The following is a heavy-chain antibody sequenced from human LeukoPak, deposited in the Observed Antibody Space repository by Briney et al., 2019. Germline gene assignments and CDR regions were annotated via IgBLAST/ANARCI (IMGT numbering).Heavy chain of an antibody. CDR3: ARDKSGYDPYYYMDV. Sequence: GGSLRLSCAASGFTFSSYGMHWVRQAPGKGLEWVAFIRYDGSNKYYADSVKGRFTISRDNSKNTLYLQMNSLRAEDTAVYYCARDKSGYDPYYYMDVWGKGTTVTVSS. CDR1: GFTFSSYG. J-gene: IGHJ6*03. CDR2: IRYDGSNK. V-gene: IGHV3-30*02. D-gene: IGHD5-12*01.